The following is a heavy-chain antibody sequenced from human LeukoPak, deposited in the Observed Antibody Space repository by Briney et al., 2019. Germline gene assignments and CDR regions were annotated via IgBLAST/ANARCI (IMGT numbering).Heavy chain of an antibody. CDR3: ARDAEESFDY. J-gene: IGHJ4*02. V-gene: IGHV3-74*01. Sequence: SVKGRFTISRDDAKNTLYLQMNSLRAEDTAVYYCARDAEESFDYWGQGTLVTVSS.